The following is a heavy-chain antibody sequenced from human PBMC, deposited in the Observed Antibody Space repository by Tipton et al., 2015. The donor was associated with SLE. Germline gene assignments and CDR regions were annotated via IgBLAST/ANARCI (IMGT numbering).Heavy chain of an antibody. CDR2: IWYDGLNK. Sequence: SLRLSCAASGFTLSSYGMHWVRQLPGKGLEWVAVIWYDGLNKYSTDSVKGRFTISRDNSKNTLFLQMNSLRAEDTAVYYCARVLTPYYGMDVWGQGTTVTVSS. D-gene: IGHD3-9*01. V-gene: IGHV3-33*01. CDR1: GFTLSSYG. J-gene: IGHJ6*02. CDR3: ARVLTPYYGMDV.